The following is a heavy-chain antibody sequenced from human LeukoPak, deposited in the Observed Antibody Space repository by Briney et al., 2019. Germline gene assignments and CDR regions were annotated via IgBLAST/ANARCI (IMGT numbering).Heavy chain of an antibody. CDR2: INGGLENT. CDR1: GYTFTNYA. Sequence: ASVKVSCKASGYTFTNYAIHWVRQAPGQSLEWMGQINGGLENTKYSQRFLGRVTITRDISANTAYMELSSLTSEDTAVYYCARSVGKQQLVPRDYYYYYMDVWGKGTTVTVSS. J-gene: IGHJ6*03. V-gene: IGHV1-3*01. CDR3: ARSVGKQQLVPRDYYYYYMDV. D-gene: IGHD6-13*01.